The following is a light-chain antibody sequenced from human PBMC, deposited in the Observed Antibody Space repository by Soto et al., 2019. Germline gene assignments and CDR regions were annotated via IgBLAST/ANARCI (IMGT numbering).Light chain of an antibody. CDR3: HHYGSSWA. J-gene: IGKJ1*01. Sequence: VMTQSPGTLSLSPGETVTLSCRASQSVSSSFIAWYQQKPGHSPSLLVFGASTRATDIPDRFTGRGSGTDFTLTISRLEPEDFAVYYCHHYGSSWAFGQGTKV. CDR1: QSVSSSF. CDR2: GAS. V-gene: IGKV3-20*01.